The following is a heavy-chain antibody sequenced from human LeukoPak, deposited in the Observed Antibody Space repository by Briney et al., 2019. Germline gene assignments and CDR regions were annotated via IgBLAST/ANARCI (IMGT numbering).Heavy chain of an antibody. CDR1: GGSFSGYY. D-gene: IGHD1-1*01. CDR2: INHSGST. CDR3: ARDPFTTGTNGGVWFDP. V-gene: IGHV4-34*01. Sequence: TSETLSLTCAVYGGSFSGYYWSWIRQPPGKGLEWIGEINHSGSTNYNPSLKSRVTISVDTSKNQFSLKLSSVTAADTAVCYCARDPFTTGTNGGVWFDPWGQGTLVTVSS. J-gene: IGHJ5*02.